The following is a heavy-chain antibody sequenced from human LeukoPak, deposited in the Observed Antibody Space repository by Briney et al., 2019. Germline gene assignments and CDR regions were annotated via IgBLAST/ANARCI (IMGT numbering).Heavy chain of an antibody. J-gene: IGHJ4*02. Sequence: GGSLRLSCAASGFTFSSYAMSWVRQAPGKGLEWVSAISGSGGSTYYADSVKGRFTISRDNSKNTLYLQMNSLRAEDTAVCYCAKDLYSYGFFDYWGQGTLVTVSS. D-gene: IGHD5-18*01. CDR2: ISGSGGST. CDR1: GFTFSSYA. CDR3: AKDLYSYGFFDY. V-gene: IGHV3-23*01.